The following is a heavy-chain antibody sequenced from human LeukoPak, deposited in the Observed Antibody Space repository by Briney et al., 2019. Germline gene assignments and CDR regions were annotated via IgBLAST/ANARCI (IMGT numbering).Heavy chain of an antibody. CDR3: ARAGNYNFWSGYRGTDY. CDR2: IKQDGSEI. D-gene: IGHD3-3*01. V-gene: IGHV3-7*01. J-gene: IGHJ4*02. CDR1: GFTFSSYW. Sequence: GGSLRLSCAGSGFTFSSYWMTWVRRAPGKGLEWVANIKQDGSEIYYVDSVKGRFTISRDSAKNSVYLQMNSLRVEDTAVYYCARAGNYNFWSGYRGTDYWGQGTLVTASS.